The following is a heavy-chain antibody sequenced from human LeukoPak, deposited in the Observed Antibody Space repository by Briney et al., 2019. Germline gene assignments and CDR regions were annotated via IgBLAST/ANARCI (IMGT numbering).Heavy chain of an antibody. V-gene: IGHV4-61*02. CDR1: GGSISSGSYY. D-gene: IGHD3-10*01. CDR2: IYTSGST. CDR3: ARVLLWFGELLYDAFDI. J-gene: IGHJ3*02. Sequence: PSQTLSLTCTVSGGSISSGSYYWSWIRQPAGKGLEWIGRIYTSGSTNYNPSLKSRVTISVDTSKNQFSLKLSSVTAADTAVYYCARVLLWFGELLYDAFDIRGQGTMVTVSS.